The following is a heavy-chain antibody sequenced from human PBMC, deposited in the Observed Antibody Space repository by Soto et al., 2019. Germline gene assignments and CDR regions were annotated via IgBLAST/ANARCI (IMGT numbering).Heavy chain of an antibody. J-gene: IGHJ3*02. CDR2: INPATGAA. CDR3: ARGGGVGVAGAAAFDM. D-gene: IGHD3-3*01. V-gene: IGHV1-46*01. Sequence: QLHLVQSGAVVKKPGASVTVSCSASGYPVTAYYMHWVRQAPGRGLEWMGGINPATGAAKYTQTFQGRVTMTGATSTSTVFMELSGLTSEDTAVFYCARGGGVGVAGAAAFDMWGQWTLVTVSS. CDR1: GYPVTAYY.